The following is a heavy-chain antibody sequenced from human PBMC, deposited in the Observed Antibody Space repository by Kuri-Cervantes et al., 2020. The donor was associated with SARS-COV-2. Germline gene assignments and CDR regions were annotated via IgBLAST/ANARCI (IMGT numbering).Heavy chain of an antibody. CDR1: GFTFSSYS. CDR2: ISSSSIYI. J-gene: IGHJ4*02. V-gene: IGHV3-21*05. Sequence: GGSLRLPCAASGFTFSSYSMNWVRQAPGKGLEWVSYISSSSIYIYYADSVKGRFTISRDDSKNMAYLQMNSLKTEHTAVYYCTTLIDYWGQVTLVTVSS. CDR3: TTLIDY.